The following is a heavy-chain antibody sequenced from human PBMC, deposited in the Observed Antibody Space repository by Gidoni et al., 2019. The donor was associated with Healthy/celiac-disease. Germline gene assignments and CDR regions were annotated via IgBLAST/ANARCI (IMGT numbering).Heavy chain of an antibody. V-gene: IGHV4-34*01. Sequence: QVQLQQWGAGLLKPSETLSLTCAVSGGSFSGYYWSWIRQPPGKGLEWIGEINHSGSTNYNPSLKSRVTISVDTSKNQFSLKLSSVTAADTAVYYCARGAAIVVVVAATRDYYYYGMDVWGQGTTVTVSS. CDR3: ARGAAIVVVVAATRDYYYYGMDV. D-gene: IGHD2-15*01. J-gene: IGHJ6*02. CDR2: INHSGST. CDR1: GGSFSGYY.